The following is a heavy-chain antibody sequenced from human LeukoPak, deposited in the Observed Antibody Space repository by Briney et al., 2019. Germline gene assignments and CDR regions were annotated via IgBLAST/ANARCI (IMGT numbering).Heavy chain of an antibody. CDR3: AGKKGRSYGYGFAY. CDR1: GYTD. Sequence: ASVKVSCKAFGYTDIYWVRQATGQGPEWMGWINPNTGRPDYAQRFQGRVSLTRDNSVNTAYMELSGLTYEDTAVYYCAGKKGRSYGYGFAYWGQGTLVTVSS. CDR2: INPNTGRP. J-gene: IGHJ4*02. V-gene: IGHV1-8*01. D-gene: IGHD5-18*01.